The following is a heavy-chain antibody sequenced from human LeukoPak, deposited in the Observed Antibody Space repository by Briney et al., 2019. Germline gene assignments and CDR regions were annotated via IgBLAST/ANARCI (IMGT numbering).Heavy chain of an antibody. J-gene: IGHJ4*02. D-gene: IGHD3-3*01. CDR3: ARHYEYGVLLDH. CDR1: GYSISSGYY. CDR2: IYHSGST. V-gene: IGHV4-38-2*01. Sequence: SSETLSLTCAVSGYSISSGYYWGWIRQPPGKGLEWIGSIYHSGSTYYNPSLKSRVTISVDTSKNQFSLKLSSVTAADTAVYYCARHYEYGVLLDHWGQGTLVTVSS.